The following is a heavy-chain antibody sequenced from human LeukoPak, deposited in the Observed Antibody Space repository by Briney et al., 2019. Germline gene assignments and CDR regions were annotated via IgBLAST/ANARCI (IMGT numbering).Heavy chain of an antibody. CDR1: GFTFSAHY. CDR2: TRNKANSYST. Sequence: PGGSLRLSCAASGFTFSAHYMDWVRQAPGKGLEWVGRTRNKANSYSTEYAASVKGRFTISRDDSKNSLYLQMNSLKTEDTAVYYCASALPAYCGGDCYSSSVGPLPWGQGTLVTVSS. D-gene: IGHD2-21*02. V-gene: IGHV3-72*01. CDR3: ASALPAYCGGDCYSSSVGPLP. J-gene: IGHJ5*02.